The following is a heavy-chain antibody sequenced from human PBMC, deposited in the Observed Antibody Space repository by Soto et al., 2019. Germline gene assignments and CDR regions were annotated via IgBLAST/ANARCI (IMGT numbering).Heavy chain of an antibody. J-gene: IGHJ6*03. CDR2: IYSGGST. Sequence: EVQLVESGGGLVQPGGSLRLSCAASGFTVSSNYMSWVRQAPGKGLEWVSVIYSGGSTYYADSVKGRCTISRDNSKNRVYPQMNILRAEDTAVDYCARDFKGYCSGGSCHDYYSYMDVWVKGTTVTV. V-gene: IGHV3-66*01. CDR3: ARDFKGYCSGGSCHDYYSYMDV. D-gene: IGHD2-15*01. CDR1: GFTVSSNY.